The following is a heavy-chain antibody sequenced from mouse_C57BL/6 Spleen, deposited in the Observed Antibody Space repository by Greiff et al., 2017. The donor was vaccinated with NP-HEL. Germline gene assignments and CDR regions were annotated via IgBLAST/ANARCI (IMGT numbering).Heavy chain of an antibody. CDR2: IDPSDSYT. V-gene: IGHV1-69*01. D-gene: IGHD1-1*01. CDR1: GYTFTSYW. J-gene: IGHJ4*01. Sequence: VQLQQSGAELVMPGASVKLSCKASGYTFTSYWMHWVKQRPGQGLEWLGEIDPSDSYTNYNQKFKGKSTLTVDKSSSTAYMQLSSLTSEDSAVYYCARRSTVVAPLDYWGQGTSVTVSS. CDR3: ARRSTVVAPLDY.